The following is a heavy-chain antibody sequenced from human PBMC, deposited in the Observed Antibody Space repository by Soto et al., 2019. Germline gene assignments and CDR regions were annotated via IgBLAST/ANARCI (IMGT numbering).Heavy chain of an antibody. D-gene: IGHD3-3*01. Sequence: SETLSLTCTVSGGSISSSSYYWGWIRQPPGKGLEWIGSIYYSGSTYYNPSLKSRVTISVDTSKNQFSLKLSSVTAADTAVYYCARLDFWSANNWFDPWGQGTLVTVSS. CDR2: IYYSGST. CDR1: GGSISSSSYY. V-gene: IGHV4-39*01. J-gene: IGHJ5*02. CDR3: ARLDFWSANNWFDP.